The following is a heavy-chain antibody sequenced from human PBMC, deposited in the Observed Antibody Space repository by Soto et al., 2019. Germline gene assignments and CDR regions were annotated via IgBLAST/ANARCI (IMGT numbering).Heavy chain of an antibody. CDR2: IRSKANSYAT. V-gene: IGHV3-73*01. CDR1: GFTFIGSA. Sequence: GGSLRLSCAASGFTFIGSAMHWVRQASGKGLEWVGRIRSKANSYATAYAASVKGRFTISRDDSKNTAYLQMNSLKTEDTAVYYCTRRASSGDAFDIWGQGTMVTVSS. D-gene: IGHD1-26*01. CDR3: TRRASSGDAFDI. J-gene: IGHJ3*02.